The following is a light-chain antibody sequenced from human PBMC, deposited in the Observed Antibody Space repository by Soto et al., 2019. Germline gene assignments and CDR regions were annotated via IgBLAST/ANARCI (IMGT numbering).Light chain of an antibody. CDR3: QQYGSSPRIT. J-gene: IGKJ5*01. Sequence: EIVLTQSPATLSLSPGERATLSCRASQSVSSYLAWYQQKPGQAPRLLIYGASSRATGIPDRFSGSGSGTDFTLTISRLVHADFAVYYCQQYGSSPRITFGQGTRLDIK. V-gene: IGKV3-20*01. CDR1: QSVSSY. CDR2: GAS.